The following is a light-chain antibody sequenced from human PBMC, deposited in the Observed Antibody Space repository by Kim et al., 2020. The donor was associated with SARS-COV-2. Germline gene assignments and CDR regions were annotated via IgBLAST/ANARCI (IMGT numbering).Light chain of an antibody. CDR1: SSDVGGYNY. V-gene: IGLV2-8*01. CDR2: EVT. Sequence: GQSVTIPCTGTSSDVGGYNYVSWYQQHPGKAPKLMIYEVTKRPSGVPDRFSGSKSGNTASLTVSGLQAEDEAEYYCCSYAGGNNLLFGGGTQLTVL. J-gene: IGLJ2*01. CDR3: CSYAGGNNLL.